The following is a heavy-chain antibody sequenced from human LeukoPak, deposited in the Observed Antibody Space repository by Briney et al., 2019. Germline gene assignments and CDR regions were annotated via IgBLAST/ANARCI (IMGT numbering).Heavy chain of an antibody. Sequence: PGRSLRLSCAASGFTFSSYAMHWVRQAPGKGLEWVAVISYDGSNKYYADSVKGRFTISRDNSKNTLYLQMNSLRAEDTAVYYCARALDSGTKPDAFDIWGQGTMVTVSS. CDR2: ISYDGSNK. V-gene: IGHV3-30-3*01. CDR3: ARALDSGTKPDAFDI. CDR1: GFTFSSYA. J-gene: IGHJ3*02. D-gene: IGHD6-25*01.